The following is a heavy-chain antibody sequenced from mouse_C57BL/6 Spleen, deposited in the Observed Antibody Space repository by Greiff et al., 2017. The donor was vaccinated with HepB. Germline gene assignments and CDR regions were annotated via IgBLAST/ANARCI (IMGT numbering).Heavy chain of an antibody. CDR1: GFTFSSYA. J-gene: IGHJ4*01. CDR2: ISDGGSYT. CDR3: ARTFYYAMDY. Sequence: EVKVEESGGGLVKPGGSLKLSCAASGFTFSSYAMSWVRQTPEKRLEWVATISDGGSYTYYPDNVKGRFTISRDNAKNNLYLQMSHLKSEDTAMYYCARTFYYAMDYWGQGTSVTVSS. V-gene: IGHV5-4*03.